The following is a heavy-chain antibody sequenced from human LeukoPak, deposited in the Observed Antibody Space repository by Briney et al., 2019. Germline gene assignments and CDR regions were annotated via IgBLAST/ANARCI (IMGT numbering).Heavy chain of an antibody. J-gene: IGHJ5*02. CDR3: AREGIAAAGNWFDP. Sequence: GGFLRLSCAASGFTFSSYSMNWVRQAPGKGLEWVSYISSSSSTIYYADSVKGRFTISRDNAKNSLYLQMNSLRAEDTAVYYCAREGIAAAGNWFDPWGQGTLVTVSS. CDR1: GFTFSSYS. V-gene: IGHV3-48*04. CDR2: ISSSSSTI. D-gene: IGHD6-13*01.